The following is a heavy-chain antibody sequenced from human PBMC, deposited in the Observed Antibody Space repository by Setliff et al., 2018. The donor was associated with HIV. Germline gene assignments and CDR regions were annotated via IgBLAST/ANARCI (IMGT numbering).Heavy chain of an antibody. CDR3: ARGGWSGGGPLHYSYYYLDV. D-gene: IGHD2-15*01. Sequence: GASVKVSCKASGYTFTSYYVHWVRQAPGQGLEWMGILNPSVDSTAYAHQFQGRVTITADESTSTAYMGLSSLTSEDTAVYYCARGGWSGGGPLHYSYYYLDVWGQGTAVTVSS. J-gene: IGHJ6*02. V-gene: IGHV1-46*01. CDR1: GYTFTSYY. CDR2: LNPSVDST.